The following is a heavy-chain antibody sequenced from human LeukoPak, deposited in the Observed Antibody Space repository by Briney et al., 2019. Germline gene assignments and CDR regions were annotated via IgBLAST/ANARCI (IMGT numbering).Heavy chain of an antibody. CDR2: IIPIFGTA. CDR3: ASGGGAVARNVFDI. CDR1: GGTFSSYA. V-gene: IGHV1-69*05. Sequence: ASVKVSCKASGGTFSSYAISWVRQAPGQGLEWMGGIIPIFGTANYAQKFQGRVTITTDESTSTAYMELSRLRSDDTAVYYCASGGGAVARNVFDIWGQGTMVTVSS. D-gene: IGHD6-13*01. J-gene: IGHJ3*02.